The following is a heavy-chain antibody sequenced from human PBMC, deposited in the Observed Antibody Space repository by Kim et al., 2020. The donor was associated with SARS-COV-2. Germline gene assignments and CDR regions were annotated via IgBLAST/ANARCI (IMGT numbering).Heavy chain of an antibody. CDR2: SNK. Sequence: SNKDYADSVKGRVTISRDNSKNTRYLRMNSLRAEDRAVYDCARGAVTDDYWGQGTLVTVSS. CDR3: ARGAVTDDY. V-gene: IGHV3-30*03. J-gene: IGHJ4*02. D-gene: IGHD4-17*01.